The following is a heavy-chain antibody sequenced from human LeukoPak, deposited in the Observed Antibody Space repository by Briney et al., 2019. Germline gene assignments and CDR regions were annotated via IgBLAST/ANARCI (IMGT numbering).Heavy chain of an antibody. V-gene: IGHV3-20*04. CDR3: AREPPAKYDYGGNYQDYYYYYDIDI. CDR1: GFTFDDYG. Sequence: GGSLRLSCAASGFTFDDYGMSWVRQAPGKGLEWVSGINWNGGSTGYADSVKGRFTISRDNAKNSLYLQMNSLRAEDTALYYCAREPPAKYDYGGNYQDYYYYYDIDIWGKGTMVTVSS. CDR2: INWNGGST. J-gene: IGHJ6*03. D-gene: IGHD4/OR15-4a*01.